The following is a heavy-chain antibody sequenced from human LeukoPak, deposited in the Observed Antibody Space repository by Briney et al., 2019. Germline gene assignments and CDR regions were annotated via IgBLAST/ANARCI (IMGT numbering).Heavy chain of an antibody. J-gene: IGHJ4*02. CDR2: INAGNGNT. CDR1: GYTFTSYA. Sequence: ASVKVSCKASGYTFTSYAMHWVRQAPGQRLEWMGWINAGNGNTKYSQKFQGRVTITRDTSTSTAYMELRRLRSDDTAVYYCARVETYIGGTYYLDYWGQGTLVTVSS. V-gene: IGHV1-3*01. CDR3: ARVETYIGGTYYLDY. D-gene: IGHD1-26*01.